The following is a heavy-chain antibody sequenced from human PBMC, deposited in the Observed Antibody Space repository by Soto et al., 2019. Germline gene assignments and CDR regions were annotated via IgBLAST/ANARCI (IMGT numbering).Heavy chain of an antibody. J-gene: IGHJ6*03. CDR1: GGSISSSSYY. V-gene: IGHV4-61*05. D-gene: IGHD6-13*01. Sequence: SETLSLTCTVSGGSISSSSYYWGWIRQPPGKGLEWIGYIYYSGSTNYNPSLKSRVTISVGTSKNQFSLKLSSVTAADTAVYYCARGPPSSSSWPYYYYYMDVWGKGTTVTVSS. CDR3: ARGPPSSSSWPYYYYYMDV. CDR2: IYYSGST.